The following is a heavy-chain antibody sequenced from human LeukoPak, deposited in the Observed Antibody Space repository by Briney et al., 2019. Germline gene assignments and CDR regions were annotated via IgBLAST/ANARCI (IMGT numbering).Heavy chain of an antibody. Sequence: ASVKVSCKASGYTFISYSITWVRQAPGQGLEWMGWISTYNGNTNYAQKFQGRVTITTDESTSTAYMELSSLRSEDTAVYFCARGIAARRNYYYYMDVWGKGTTVTVSS. CDR1: GYTFISYS. D-gene: IGHD6-6*01. V-gene: IGHV1-18*01. CDR2: ISTYNGNT. CDR3: ARGIAARRNYYYYMDV. J-gene: IGHJ6*03.